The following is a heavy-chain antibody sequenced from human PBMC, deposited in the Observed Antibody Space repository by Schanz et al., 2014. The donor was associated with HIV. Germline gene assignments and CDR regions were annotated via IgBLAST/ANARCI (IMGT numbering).Heavy chain of an antibody. CDR1: GFSFSDYW. J-gene: IGHJ4*02. D-gene: IGHD4-17*01. Sequence: EVQLVESGGGLVQPGGSLTLSCAASGFSFSDYWMHWVRQVPGKGLLWVSRMNNDVSSRLYADSVKGRFTISRDNSKNSLFLKMNSLRTEDTALYYCAKVGTAVTTWGFFDYWGQGTLVTVSS. CDR3: AKVGTAVTTWGFFDY. V-gene: IGHV3-74*01. CDR2: MNNDVSSR.